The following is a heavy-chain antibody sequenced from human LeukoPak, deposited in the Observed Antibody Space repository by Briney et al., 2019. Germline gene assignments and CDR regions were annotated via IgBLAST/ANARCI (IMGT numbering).Heavy chain of an antibody. V-gene: IGHV1-69*13. CDR1: GGTFSSYA. CDR2: IIPIFGTA. D-gene: IGHD3-9*01. CDR3: ARVSGRETDWPNECYYYGMDV. J-gene: IGHJ6*02. Sequence: SVKVSCKASGGTFSSYAISWVRQAPGQGLEWMGGIIPIFGTADYAQKFQGRVTITADESTSTAYMELSSLRSEDTAAYYCARVSGRETDWPNECYYYGMDVWGQGTTVTVSS.